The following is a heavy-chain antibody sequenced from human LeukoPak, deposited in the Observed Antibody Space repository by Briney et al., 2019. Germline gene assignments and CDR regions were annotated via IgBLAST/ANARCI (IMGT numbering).Heavy chain of an antibody. CDR1: GGSISSYY. CDR2: IHYSGST. Sequence: SETLSLTCTVSGGSISSYYWSWIRQPPGKGLEWIGYIHYSGSTNYNPSLKSRVTISVDTSKNQFSLKLSSVTAADTAVYYCARGGYSYGIDYWGQGTLVTVSS. CDR3: ARGGYSYGIDY. D-gene: IGHD5-18*01. J-gene: IGHJ4*02. V-gene: IGHV4-59*08.